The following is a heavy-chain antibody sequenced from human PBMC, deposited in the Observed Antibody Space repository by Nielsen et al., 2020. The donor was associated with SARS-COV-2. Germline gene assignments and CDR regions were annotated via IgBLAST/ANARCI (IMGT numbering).Heavy chain of an antibody. CDR2: TNTDGSST. CDR1: GFTFSSYW. D-gene: IGHD5-24*01. J-gene: IGHJ5*02. CDR3: ARSEGPYKYFDP. Sequence: LSLTCAASGFTFSSYWMYWVRQAPGKGLVWVSRTNTDGSSTNYADSVKGRFTISRDNAKNTLYLQMNSLRAEDTAVYYCARSEGPYKYFDPWGQGTLVTVSS. V-gene: IGHV3-74*01.